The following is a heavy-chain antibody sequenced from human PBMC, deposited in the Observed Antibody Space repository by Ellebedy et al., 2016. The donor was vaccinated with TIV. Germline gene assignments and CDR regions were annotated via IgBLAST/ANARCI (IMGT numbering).Heavy chain of an antibody. CDR1: GFTFSNAW. CDR3: TTDSWIQLPPGRDY. V-gene: IGHV3-15*07. CDR2: IKSKTDGGTT. D-gene: IGHD5-18*01. Sequence: GGSLRLSCAASGFTFSNAWMNWVRQAPGKGLEWVGRIKSKTDGGTTDYAAPVKGGFTISRDDSKNTLYLQMNSLKTEDTAVYYCTTDSWIQLPPGRDYWGQGTLVTVSS. J-gene: IGHJ4*02.